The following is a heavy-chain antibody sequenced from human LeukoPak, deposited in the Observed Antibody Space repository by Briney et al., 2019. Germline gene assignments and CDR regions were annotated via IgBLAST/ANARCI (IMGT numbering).Heavy chain of an antibody. D-gene: IGHD6-19*01. V-gene: IGHV1-3*03. J-gene: IGHJ6*03. CDR3: ARGGRAVAGRVYYYYYMDV. CDR1: GYTFTSYA. Sequence: ASVKVSCKASGYTFTSYAMHWVRQAPGQRLEWMGWINAGNGNTKYSQEFRGRVTITRDTSASTAYMELSSLRSEDMAVYYCARGGRAVAGRVYYYYYMDVWGKGTTVTVSS. CDR2: INAGNGNT.